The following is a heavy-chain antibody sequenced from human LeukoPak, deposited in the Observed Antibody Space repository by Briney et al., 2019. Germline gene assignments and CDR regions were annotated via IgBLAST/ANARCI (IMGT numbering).Heavy chain of an antibody. D-gene: IGHD3-10*01. Sequence: GGSLRLSCAASGFTSSSYWMSWVRQAPGKGLEWVANIKQDGSEKYYVDSVKGRFTISRDNAKNSLYLQMHSLRAEDTAVYYCATDFATTGRYPHGSASTWRQGTLVTVSS. J-gene: IGHJ4*02. CDR2: IKQDGSEK. CDR3: ATDFATTGRYPHGSAST. CDR1: GFTSSSYW. V-gene: IGHV3-7*01.